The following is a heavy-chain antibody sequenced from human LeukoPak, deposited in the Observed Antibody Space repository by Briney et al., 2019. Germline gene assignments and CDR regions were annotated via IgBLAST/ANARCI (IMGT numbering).Heavy chain of an antibody. Sequence: ASVKVSCKASGYTFTSYGIGWMRLVPGQGLEWMGRISVNNGNTIYAQNLQGRLTVTADTSTSTAYMELRSLRFDDTAVYFCARDRDGSGGQSHWGQGTLVTVSS. CDR1: GYTFTSYG. V-gene: IGHV1-18*04. D-gene: IGHD3-10*01. CDR2: ISVNNGNT. J-gene: IGHJ4*02. CDR3: ARDRDGSGGQSH.